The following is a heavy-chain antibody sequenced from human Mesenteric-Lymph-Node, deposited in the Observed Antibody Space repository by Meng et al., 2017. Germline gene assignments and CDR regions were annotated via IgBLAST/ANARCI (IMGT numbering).Heavy chain of an antibody. CDR3: AKWEDPHFDS. Sequence: SETLSLTCSVSGASVNSGGDYWSWIRQHPGKGLEWIGNTHFSGGSYYNPSLKSRVAISVDTSNNQFSLKLSSVTAADTAVYYCAKWEDPHFDSWGQGTLVTVSS. D-gene: IGHD1-26*01. CDR1: GASVNSGGDY. CDR2: THFSGGS. J-gene: IGHJ4*02. V-gene: IGHV4-31*03.